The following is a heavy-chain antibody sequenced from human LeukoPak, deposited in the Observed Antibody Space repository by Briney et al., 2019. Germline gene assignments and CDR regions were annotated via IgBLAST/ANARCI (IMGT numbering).Heavy chain of an antibody. Sequence: GGSLRLSCAASGFTFSSYAMSWVRQAPGKGLEWVSAISGSGGSTYYADSVKGRFTISRDNSKNTLYLQMNSLRAEDTAVYCCAKDRVSGDYGRDYWGQGTLVTVSS. V-gene: IGHV3-23*01. CDR3: AKDRVSGDYGRDY. CDR1: GFTFSSYA. CDR2: ISGSGGST. D-gene: IGHD4-17*01. J-gene: IGHJ4*02.